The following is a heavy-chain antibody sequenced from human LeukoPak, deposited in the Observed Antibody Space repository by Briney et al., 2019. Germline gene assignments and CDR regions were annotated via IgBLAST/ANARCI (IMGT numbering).Heavy chain of an antibody. V-gene: IGHV4-61*08. D-gene: IGHD6-13*01. CDR1: GGSISSGGYY. CDR2: IYYSGST. Sequence: SQTLSLTCTVSGGSISSGGYYWSWIRQPPGKGLEWIGYIYYSGSTNYNPSLKSRVTISVDTSKNQFSLKLSSVTAADTAVYYCARYYSSSWYWDYYGMDVWGQGTTVTVSS. J-gene: IGHJ6*02. CDR3: ARYYSSSWYWDYYGMDV.